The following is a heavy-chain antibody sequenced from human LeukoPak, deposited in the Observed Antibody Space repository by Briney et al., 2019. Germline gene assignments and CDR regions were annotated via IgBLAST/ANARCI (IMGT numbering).Heavy chain of an antibody. CDR2: IYYSGST. J-gene: IGHJ4*02. CDR3: ARHYGP. CDR1: GFTFSNYM. D-gene: IGHD3-10*01. Sequence: PGGSLRLSCAASGFTFSNYMMHWVRQAPGKGLEWIGSIYYSGSTCYNPSLKSRVTISVDTSKNQFSLKLNSVTATDTAVYYCARHYGPWGQGTLVTVSS. V-gene: IGHV4-39*01.